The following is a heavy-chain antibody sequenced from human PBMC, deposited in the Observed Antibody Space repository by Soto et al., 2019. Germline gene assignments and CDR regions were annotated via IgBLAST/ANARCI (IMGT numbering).Heavy chain of an antibody. CDR2: ISPKSTYR. V-gene: IGHV3-11*06. CDR1: GFPFSDYY. D-gene: IGHD2-21*01. J-gene: IGHJ4*02. CDR3: TRGGGGGLFEH. Sequence: GGSLRLSCAPSGFPFSDYYMSWIRQAPGKGLEWLSHISPKSTYRNYADSVKGRFTISRDDTKSSLFLQMNSLGVEDTAVYYCTRGGGGGLFEHWGQGVLVTVSS.